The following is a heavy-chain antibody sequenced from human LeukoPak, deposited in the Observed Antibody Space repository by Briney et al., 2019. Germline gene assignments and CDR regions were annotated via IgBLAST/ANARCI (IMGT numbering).Heavy chain of an antibody. CDR1: GGTFSSYA. CDR2: IIPIFGTA. CDR3: ARGVRELRYFDWLFN. D-gene: IGHD3-9*01. V-gene: IGHV1-69*06. Sequence: GSSVKVSCKASGGTFSSYAISWVRQAPGQGLEWMGGIIPIFGTANYAQKFQGRVTITADKSTSTAYMELSSLRSEDTAVYYCARGVRELRYFDWLFNWGQGTLVTVSS. J-gene: IGHJ4*02.